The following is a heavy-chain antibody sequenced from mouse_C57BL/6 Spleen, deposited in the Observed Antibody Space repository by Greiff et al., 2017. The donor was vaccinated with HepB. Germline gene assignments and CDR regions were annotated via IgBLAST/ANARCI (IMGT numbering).Heavy chain of an antibody. CDR3: AIGDYGSSFAY. CDR2: INYDGSST. Sequence: EVQVVESAGGLVQPGSSMKLSCTASGFTFSDYYMAWVRQVPEKGLEWVANINYDGSSTYYLDSLKSSFIISRDNEKNILYLQMSSLKSEDTATYYCAIGDYGSSFAYWGQGTLVTVSA. J-gene: IGHJ3*01. V-gene: IGHV5-16*01. CDR1: GFTFSDYY. D-gene: IGHD1-1*01.